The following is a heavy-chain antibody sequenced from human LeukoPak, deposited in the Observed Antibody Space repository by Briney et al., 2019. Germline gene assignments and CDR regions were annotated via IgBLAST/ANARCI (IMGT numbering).Heavy chain of an antibody. D-gene: IGHD3-9*01. J-gene: IGHJ3*02. Sequence: GGPLRLSCAASGFTFSSYAMSWVRQAPGKGLEWVSAISGSGGSTYYADSVKGRFTISRDNSKNTLYLQMDSLRAEDTAVYYCAKDLPPTRYDILTGYYNAFDIWGQGTMVTVSS. CDR3: AKDLPPTRYDILTGYYNAFDI. CDR1: GFTFSSYA. V-gene: IGHV3-23*01. CDR2: ISGSGGST.